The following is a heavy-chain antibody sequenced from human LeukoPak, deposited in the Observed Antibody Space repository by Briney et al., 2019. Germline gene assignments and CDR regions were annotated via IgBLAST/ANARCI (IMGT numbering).Heavy chain of an antibody. D-gene: IGHD1-1*01. CDR2: INPNSGGT. V-gene: IGHV1-2*02. CDR3: AREGVDWNHSVYYFDY. J-gene: IGHJ4*02. CDR1: GYTFTGYY. Sequence: ASVKVSCKASGYTFTGYYMHWVRQAPGQGLEWMGWINPNSGGTNYAQKFRGRVTMTRDTSISTAYMELSRLRSDDAAVYYCAREGVDWNHSVYYFDYWGQGTLVTVSS.